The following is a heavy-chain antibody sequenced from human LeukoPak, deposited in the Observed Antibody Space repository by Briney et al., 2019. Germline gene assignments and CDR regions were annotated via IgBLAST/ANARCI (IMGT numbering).Heavy chain of an antibody. V-gene: IGHV4-39*07. CDR1: GGSISSSSYY. J-gene: IGHJ5*02. CDR3: ARDQYDYGVNWFDP. Sequence: SETLSLTCTVSGGSISSSSYYWGWIRQPPGKGLEWIGSIYYSGSTYYNPSLKSRVTISVDTSKNQFSLKLSSVTAADTAVYYCARDQYDYGVNWFDPWGQGTLVTVSS. D-gene: IGHD4/OR15-4a*01. CDR2: IYYSGST.